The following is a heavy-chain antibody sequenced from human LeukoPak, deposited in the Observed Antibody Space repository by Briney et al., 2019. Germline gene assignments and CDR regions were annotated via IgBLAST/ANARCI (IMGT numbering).Heavy chain of an antibody. CDR2: INPNSGGT. V-gene: IGHV1-2*06. J-gene: IGHJ1*01. CDR1: GYTFTGYY. Sequence: ASVNVSCKASGYTFTGYYMHWVRQAAGQGLEWMGRINPNSGGTNYAQKFQGRVTMTRDTSISTAYMELSRLRSGDTAVYYCARASIAARRGTKEYFQHWGQGTLVTVSS. CDR3: ARASIAARRGTKEYFQH. D-gene: IGHD6-6*01.